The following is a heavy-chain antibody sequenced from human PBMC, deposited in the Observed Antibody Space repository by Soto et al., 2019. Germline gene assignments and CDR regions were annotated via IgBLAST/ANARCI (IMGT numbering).Heavy chain of an antibody. V-gene: IGHV4-4*02. CDR2: IYHSGST. CDR1: SGSISSSNW. D-gene: IGHD3-10*01. CDR3: ASRQWFGELLVYSWFDP. Sequence: SETLSLTCAVSSGSISSSNWWSWVRQPPGKGLEWIGEIYHSGSTNYNPSLKSRVTISVDKSKNQFSLKLSSVTAADTAVYYCASRQWFGELLVYSWFDPWGQGTLVTVSS. J-gene: IGHJ5*02.